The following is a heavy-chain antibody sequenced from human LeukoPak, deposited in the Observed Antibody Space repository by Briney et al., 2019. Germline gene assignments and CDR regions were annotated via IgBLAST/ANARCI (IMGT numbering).Heavy chain of an antibody. V-gene: IGHV4-61*02. CDR2: VYTSGST. CDR1: GGSISSDNYS. CDR3: AREKIGYYDGSGRGWFDP. D-gene: IGHD3-22*01. J-gene: IGHJ5*02. Sequence: TSQTLSLTCTVSGGSISSDNYSWSWIRQPAGKGLEWIGRVYTSGSTNYNPSLKSRVTISVDTSKKQFSLKLSSVTAADTAVYYCAREKIGYYDGSGRGWFDPWGQGPLVTVSS.